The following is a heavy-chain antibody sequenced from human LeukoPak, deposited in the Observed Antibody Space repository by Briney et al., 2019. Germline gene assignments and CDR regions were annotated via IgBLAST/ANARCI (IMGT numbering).Heavy chain of an antibody. CDR3: ARATTYGDADY. Sequence: PSETLSLTCTVSGGSISNYYCSWIRQPPGKGLEWIGYMYSSGTTNYNPSLKSRVTISVDTSKNQLSLTLSSVTAADTAVYYCARATTYGDADYWGQGTLVTVSS. CDR1: GGSISNYY. V-gene: IGHV4-59*01. J-gene: IGHJ4*02. D-gene: IGHD4-17*01. CDR2: MYSSGTT.